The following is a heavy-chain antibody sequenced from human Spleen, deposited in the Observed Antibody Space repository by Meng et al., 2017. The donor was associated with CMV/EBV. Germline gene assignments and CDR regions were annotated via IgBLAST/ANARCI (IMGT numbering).Heavy chain of an antibody. D-gene: IGHD3-9*01. Sequence: ASVKVSCKASGYTFTSYYMHWVRQAPGQGLKWMGIINPSGGSTSYAQKFQGRVTMTRDTSTTTVYMELSSLRSDDTAIYYCARHTILTGGRLYDYWGQGTLVTVSS. CDR1: GYTFTSYY. CDR2: INPSGGST. CDR3: ARHTILTGGRLYDY. V-gene: IGHV1-46*01. J-gene: IGHJ4*02.